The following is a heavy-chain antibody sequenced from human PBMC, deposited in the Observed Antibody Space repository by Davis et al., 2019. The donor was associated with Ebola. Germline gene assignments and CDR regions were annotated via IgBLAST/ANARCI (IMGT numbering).Heavy chain of an antibody. D-gene: IGHD4-17*01. CDR3: ILGTVTTEDY. J-gene: IGHJ4*02. Sequence: GGSLRLSCAASGFTFSGSAMHWVRQASGKGLEWVGRIRSKANSYATAYAASVKGRFTISRDDSKNTAYLQMNSLKTEDTAVYYCILGTVTTEDYWGQGTLVTVSS. CDR1: GFTFSGSA. V-gene: IGHV3-73*01. CDR2: IRSKANSYAT.